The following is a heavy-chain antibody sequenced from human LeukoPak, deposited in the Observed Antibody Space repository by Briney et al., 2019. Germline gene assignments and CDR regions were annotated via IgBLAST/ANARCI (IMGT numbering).Heavy chain of an antibody. J-gene: IGHJ6*03. CDR1: GCSISTTSYY. Sequence: SETLSLTCTVYGCSISTTSYYWAWLRQTPGKGLEWIGSIYYSGGTHYNPSLEIRVTICVDTSKKQFSLNLTSVTASDTATYYCARNPSLGAVAAYGPVAYMDIWGKGTTVSVYS. CDR2: IYYSGGT. CDR3: ARNPSLGAVAAYGPVAYMDI. V-gene: IGHV4-39*01. D-gene: IGHD2-15*01.